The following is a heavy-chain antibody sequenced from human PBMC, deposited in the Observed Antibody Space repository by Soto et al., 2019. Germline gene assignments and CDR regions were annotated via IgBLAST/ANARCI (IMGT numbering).Heavy chain of an antibody. J-gene: IGHJ4*02. CDR2: IYYNGSP. Sequence: SXTLSLTCTVSGGSISSSSFYWGWIRQPPGKALEWIAAIYYNGSPYYNPSLKSRVTVSVDTSTNQFSVRLSSVTAADTSVYYCARLLHDSSGYYYFDYWGQGALVTVSS. V-gene: IGHV4-39*01. D-gene: IGHD3-22*01. CDR1: GGSISSSSFY. CDR3: ARLLHDSSGYYYFDY.